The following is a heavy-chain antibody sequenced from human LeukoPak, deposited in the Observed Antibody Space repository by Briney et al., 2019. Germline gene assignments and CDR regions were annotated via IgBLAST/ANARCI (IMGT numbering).Heavy chain of an antibody. CDR2: ISSSGSTI. D-gene: IGHD5-24*01. Sequence: PGGPRLLSCAACGFPFSCYEMNWGRPAPGKGLEGVSYISSSGSTIYYAASVRGRFTISRDNSKNTLSLQMNRLRAEDTAVYYCAKGINWFDPWGQGTLVTVSS. V-gene: IGHV3-48*03. J-gene: IGHJ5*02. CDR1: GFPFSCYE. CDR3: AKGINWFDP.